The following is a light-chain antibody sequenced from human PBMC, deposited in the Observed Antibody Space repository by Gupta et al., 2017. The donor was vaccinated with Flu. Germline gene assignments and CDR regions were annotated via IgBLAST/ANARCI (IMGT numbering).Light chain of an antibody. CDR2: EVT. J-gene: IGLJ2*01. V-gene: IGLV2-14*01. Sequence: QSITISCTVTSSDIGGHTSGSWYQQHPGKAPILMIYEVTKRPSGVSNRFSGSKSGNTASLTISGLQAEDEADYYCTSYKTITVLFGGGTKLTVL. CDR3: TSYKTITVL. CDR1: SSDIGGHTS.